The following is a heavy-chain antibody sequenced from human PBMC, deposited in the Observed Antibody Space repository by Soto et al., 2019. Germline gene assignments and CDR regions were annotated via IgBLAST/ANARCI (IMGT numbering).Heavy chain of an antibody. Sequence: GSLRLSCAASGFTFSTYAMTWVRQAPGKGLEWVSLISGSGGSTYYADSVKGRFTFSRDNSKNTLYLQMNSLRADDTAVYYCAKGLGNYYTAFDYWGQGTLVTVSS. J-gene: IGHJ4*02. CDR2: ISGSGGST. V-gene: IGHV3-23*01. CDR3: AKGLGNYYTAFDY. CDR1: GFTFSTYA. D-gene: IGHD3-10*01.